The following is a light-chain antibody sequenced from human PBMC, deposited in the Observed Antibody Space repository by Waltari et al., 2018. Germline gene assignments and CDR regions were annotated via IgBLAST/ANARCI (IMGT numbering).Light chain of an antibody. CDR1: STNIGTNY. J-gene: IGLJ3*02. V-gene: IGLV1-47*01. Sequence: QSVLTQPPSASGTPGQSVTISCSGGSTNIGTNYVYWYQQLPGGDPKPLISKTNQRPSGVPYRFSGSKSGTSASRAISGLRSEDEADYYCAAWDDSLYVALFGGGTKLTVL. CDR3: AAWDDSLYVAL. CDR2: KTN.